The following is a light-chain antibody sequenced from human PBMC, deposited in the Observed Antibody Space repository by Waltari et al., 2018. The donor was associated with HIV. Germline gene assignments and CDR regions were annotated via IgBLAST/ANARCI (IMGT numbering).Light chain of an antibody. CDR2: EVS. Sequence: QSALTQPAAVSGSFGPSLTISCTGTRSYDGSYNPVSWYQYHPGKAPKLILYEVSKRPSGFSNRFSGSKSGNTASLTVSGLQAEDEAHYYCCSYARSGIPFGGGTKLTVL. V-gene: IGLV2-23*02. CDR1: RSYDGSYNP. J-gene: IGLJ2*01. CDR3: CSYARSGIP.